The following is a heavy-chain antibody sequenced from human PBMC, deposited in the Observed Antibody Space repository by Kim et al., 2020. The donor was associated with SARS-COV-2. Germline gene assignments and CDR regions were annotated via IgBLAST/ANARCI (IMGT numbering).Heavy chain of an antibody. CDR3: ARDGRYGDYFSGVDY. CDR2: IWYDGTNK. V-gene: IGHV3-33*01. CDR1: GFIYSYSG. J-gene: IGHJ4*02. D-gene: IGHD4-17*01. Sequence: GGSLRLSCAASGFIYSYSGMHWVRQAPGKGLEWVAAIWYDGTNKYYADSVKGRFTISRDNSKNTLYLQMNSLRAEDTAVYYCARDGRYGDYFSGVDYWGQGTLVTVSS.